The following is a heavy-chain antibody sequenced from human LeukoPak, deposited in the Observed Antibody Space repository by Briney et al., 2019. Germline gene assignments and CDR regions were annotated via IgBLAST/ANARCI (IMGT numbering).Heavy chain of an antibody. CDR1: GGSITSSYW. D-gene: IGHD4-17*01. V-gene: IGHV2-26*01. J-gene: IGHJ5*02. CDR3: ARIKVGYGDYEWSDP. CDR2: IFSNDEK. Sequence: ETLSLTCTVSGGSITSSYWSWIRQPPGKALEWLAHIFSNDEKSYSTSLKSRLTISKDTSKSQVVLTMTNMDPVDTATYYCARIKVGYGDYEWSDPWGQGTLVTVSS.